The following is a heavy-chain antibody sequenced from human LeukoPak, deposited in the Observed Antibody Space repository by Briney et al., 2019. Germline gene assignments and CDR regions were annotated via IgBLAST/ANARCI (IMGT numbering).Heavy chain of an antibody. CDR3: AKHTGRGDY. CDR2: IDTDGSVK. J-gene: IGHJ4*02. D-gene: IGHD3-10*01. Sequence: PGGSLRLSCVVSGFKFSSYGMHWVRQAPGKGLEWVAFIDTDGSVKKYVGSVEGRFTVSRDNSKDTLYLQMNSLRVDDTAVYFCAKHTGRGDYWGQGTLVTVSS. CDR1: GFKFSSYG. V-gene: IGHV3-30*02.